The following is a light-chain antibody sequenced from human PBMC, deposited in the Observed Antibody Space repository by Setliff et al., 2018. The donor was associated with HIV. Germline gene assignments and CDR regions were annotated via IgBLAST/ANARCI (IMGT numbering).Light chain of an antibody. J-gene: IGLJ1*01. CDR3: CSYASSSTLV. Sequence: QSALTQPRSVSGSPGQSVTISCTGTSTDVGNYNYVSWYRHHPGKAPELVIFDVSKRPLGVPARFSGSKSGNTASLTISGLQAEDEADYYCCSYASSSTLVFGIGTKVTVL. V-gene: IGLV2-11*01. CDR2: DVS. CDR1: STDVGNYNY.